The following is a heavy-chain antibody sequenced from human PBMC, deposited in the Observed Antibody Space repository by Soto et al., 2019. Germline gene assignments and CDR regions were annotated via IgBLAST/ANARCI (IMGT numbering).Heavy chain of an antibody. V-gene: IGHV3-30*18. J-gene: IGHJ3*01. Sequence: QVQLVESGGGVVQPGRSLRLSCAASGFTFNNYGMHWVRQAPGKGLEWVATISNDGSDKYYAVSVKGRHTTSRDNSKNTVSLQMNSLRAEETAVYYCAKDQGIAASHGIDWGQGTMVTVSS. CDR3: AKDQGIAASHGID. CDR1: GFTFNNYG. D-gene: IGHD6-13*01. CDR2: ISNDGSDK.